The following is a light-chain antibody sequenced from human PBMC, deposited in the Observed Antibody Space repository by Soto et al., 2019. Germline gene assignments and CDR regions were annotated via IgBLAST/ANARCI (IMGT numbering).Light chain of an antibody. CDR2: NAF. V-gene: IGKV1-39*01. CDR3: QHSASFPLT. J-gene: IGKJ4*01. Sequence: DIQMTQSPSSLSASVGDRITITCRASQSINRYLNWYQQKLGAAPLLLIYNAFTLQSGVPSRFIGGGSGTDFTLTLSSLHRDDFATYYCQHSASFPLTFGGG. CDR1: QSINRY.